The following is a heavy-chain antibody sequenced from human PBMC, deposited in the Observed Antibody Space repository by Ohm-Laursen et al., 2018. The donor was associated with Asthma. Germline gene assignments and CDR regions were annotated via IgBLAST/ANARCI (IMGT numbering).Heavy chain of an antibody. CDR1: GGTFNNYV. CDR3: ARKRGACISSTCYSLDF. Sequence: ASVKVSCKSLGGTFNNYVIGWVRQAPGQGLEWVGGINSVFGITSYPQKFQGRATVTADESTSTVYMELSSLTSEDTAVYFCARKRGACISSTCYSLDFWGQGTRVTVST. J-gene: IGHJ4*02. D-gene: IGHD2-15*01. V-gene: IGHV1-69*13. CDR2: INSVFGIT.